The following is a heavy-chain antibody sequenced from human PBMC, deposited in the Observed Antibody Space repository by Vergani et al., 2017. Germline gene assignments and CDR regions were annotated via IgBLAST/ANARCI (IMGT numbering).Heavy chain of an antibody. CDR3: ARQVSGIAAAGLFDY. D-gene: IGHD6-13*01. Sequence: EVPLVQSGAAVKKPGESLKISCKGSGYSFTSYWIGWVRQMPGKGLEWMGIIYPGDSDTRYSPSFQGQVTISADKSISTAYLQWSSLKASDTAMYYCARQVSGIAAAGLFDYWGQGTLVTVSS. J-gene: IGHJ4*02. CDR1: GYSFTSYW. V-gene: IGHV5-51*01. CDR2: IYPGDSDT.